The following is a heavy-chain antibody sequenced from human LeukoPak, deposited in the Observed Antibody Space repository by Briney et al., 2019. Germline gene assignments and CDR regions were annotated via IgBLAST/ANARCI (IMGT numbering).Heavy chain of an antibody. CDR1: GGSISSYY. J-gene: IGHJ5*02. CDR2: IYYSGST. CDR3: ARDRGYSSSWYVTNWFDP. V-gene: IGHV4-59*01. D-gene: IGHD6-13*01. Sequence: SETLSLTCTVSGGSISSYYWSWIRQPPGKGLEWIGYIYYSGSTNYNPSLKSRVTISVDTSKNQFSLKLSSVTAADTAVYYCARDRGYSSSWYVTNWFDPWGQGTLVTVSS.